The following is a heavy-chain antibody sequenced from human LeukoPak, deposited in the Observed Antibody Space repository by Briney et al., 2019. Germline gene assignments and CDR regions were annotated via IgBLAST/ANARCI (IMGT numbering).Heavy chain of an antibody. CDR1: GYTFSSYG. D-gene: IGHD6-25*01. Sequence: ASVKASCKASGYTFSSYGTSWVRQAPGQGLEWMGWISAYNDNTNYAQKLQGRVTMTTDTSTSTAYMELRSLRSDDTAVYYCARDTYSSDWPKYSYYAMDLWGQGTTVTVSS. CDR2: ISAYNDNT. V-gene: IGHV1-18*01. J-gene: IGHJ6*02. CDR3: ARDTYSSDWPKYSYYAMDL.